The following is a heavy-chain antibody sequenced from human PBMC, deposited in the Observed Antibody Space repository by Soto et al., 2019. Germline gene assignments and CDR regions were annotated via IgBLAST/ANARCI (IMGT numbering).Heavy chain of an antibody. CDR1: GYKQSFDTYD. Sequence: EVQLLESGGGLVQPGGSLRLSCAGSGYKQSFDTYDMSWVRPAPEQGLEWVAGISPTGGSTYYADSVKGRFTISRDNSKATLFLQMSSLRVEDAAVYFCAKVERGIVPTIGGGVDAWGRGALITVSS. CDR2: ISPTGGST. D-gene: IGHD5-12*01. CDR3: AKVERGIVPTIGGGVDA. V-gene: IGHV3-23*01. J-gene: IGHJ5*02.